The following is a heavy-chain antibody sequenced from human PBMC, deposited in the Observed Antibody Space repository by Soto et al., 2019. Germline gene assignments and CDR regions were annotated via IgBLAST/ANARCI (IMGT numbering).Heavy chain of an antibody. D-gene: IGHD2-2*01. CDR2: INHSGST. J-gene: IGHJ5*02. Sequence: QVQLQQWGAGLLKPSETLSLTCAVYGGSFSGYYWSWIRQPPGKGLEWIGEINHSGSTNYNPSLKSRVTISVDTSKNQFSLKLSSVTAADTAVYYCASLIVVVPAAITPSGQGTLVTVSS. CDR1: GGSFSGYY. V-gene: IGHV4-34*01. CDR3: ASLIVVVPAAITP.